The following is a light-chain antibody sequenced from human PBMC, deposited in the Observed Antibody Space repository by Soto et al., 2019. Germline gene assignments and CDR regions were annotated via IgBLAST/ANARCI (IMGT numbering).Light chain of an antibody. Sequence: AIRMTQSPSSLSASTGDRVTITCRASQGISSYLAWYQQKPGKAPKLLIYAASTLQSGVPSRFSGSGSGTDVTLTICCLQSEDFATYYCQQYYSYPQTFGQGTKVEIK. CDR1: QGISSY. J-gene: IGKJ1*01. CDR3: QQYYSYPQT. CDR2: AAS. V-gene: IGKV1-8*01.